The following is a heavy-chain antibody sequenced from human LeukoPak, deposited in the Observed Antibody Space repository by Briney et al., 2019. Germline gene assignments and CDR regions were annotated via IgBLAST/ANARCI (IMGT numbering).Heavy chain of an antibody. D-gene: IGHD1-26*01. J-gene: IGHJ4*02. V-gene: IGHV3-23*01. Sequence: GGSLTLSCVASGFTFSSHIMSWVRQTPGKGLECVSSISGNANRTSYADSVKDRFTISRDNSKSTLYLQMNSLRTEDTAVYYCARSKRGSGRYPYFDLWGQGTLVTVSS. CDR2: ISGNANRT. CDR1: GFTFSSHI. CDR3: ARSKRGSGRYPYFDL.